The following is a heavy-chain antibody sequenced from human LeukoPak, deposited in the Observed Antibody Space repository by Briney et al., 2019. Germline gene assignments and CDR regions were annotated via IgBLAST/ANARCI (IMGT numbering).Heavy chain of an antibody. CDR1: GFTFSSYA. D-gene: IGHD6-19*01. CDR3: ARDFTGWARLGFDY. Sequence: PGGSLRLSCAASGFTFSSYAMSWVRQAPGKGLEWVSYISSSSSTINYADSVKGRFTISRDNAKNSLYLQMNSLRAEDTAVYYCARDFTGWARLGFDYWGQGTLVTVSS. CDR2: ISSSSSTI. J-gene: IGHJ4*02. V-gene: IGHV3-48*04.